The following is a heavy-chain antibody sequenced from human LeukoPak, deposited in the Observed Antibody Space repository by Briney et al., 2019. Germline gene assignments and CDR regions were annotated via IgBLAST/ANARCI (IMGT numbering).Heavy chain of an antibody. CDR3: ARDLGGYCTNGVCYELKVTYYFDY. J-gene: IGHJ4*02. D-gene: IGHD2-8*01. V-gene: IGHV1-2*02. Sequence: GASVKVSCKASGYTFTGYYMHWVRQAPGQGLEWMGWINPNSGGTNYAQKFQGRVTMTRDTSISTAYMELSRLRSDDTAVYYCARDLGGYCTNGVCYELKVTYYFDYWGQGTLVTVSS. CDR2: INPNSGGT. CDR1: GYTFTGYY.